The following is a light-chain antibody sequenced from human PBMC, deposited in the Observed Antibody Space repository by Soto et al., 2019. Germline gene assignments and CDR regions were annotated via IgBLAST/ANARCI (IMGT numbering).Light chain of an antibody. CDR3: HHYGTSPPFP. V-gene: IGKV3-20*01. J-gene: IGKJ3*01. CDR1: QSVGSRY. CDR2: GSS. Sequence: TMSAGAVSLNKEERATLSCRASQSVGSRYLAWYQQKAGQAPRLLIFGSSFRATGIPDRFSGSGSGTDFTLTISRLEPEDFAVYYCHHYGTSPPFPSCPGSNVDIK.